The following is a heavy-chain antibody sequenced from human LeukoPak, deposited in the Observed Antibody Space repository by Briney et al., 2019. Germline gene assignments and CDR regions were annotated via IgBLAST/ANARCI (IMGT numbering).Heavy chain of an antibody. Sequence: GGSLRLSCAASGFTVSSHYMSWVRQAPGKGLEWVAVIYSGGSTYYADSVKGRFTISRDNSKNTLYLQMNSLRAEDTAVYYCAKDLPPSSRTAAGYYFDYWGQGTLVTVSS. D-gene: IGHD6-13*01. J-gene: IGHJ4*02. CDR3: AKDLPPSSRTAAGYYFDY. CDR2: IYSGGST. CDR1: GFTVSSHY. V-gene: IGHV3-66*01.